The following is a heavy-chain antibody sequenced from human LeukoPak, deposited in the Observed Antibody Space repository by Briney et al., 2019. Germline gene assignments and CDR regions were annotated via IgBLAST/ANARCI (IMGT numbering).Heavy chain of an antibody. Sequence: ASVKVSCKASGYTFTSYDINWVRQATGQGLEWMGWISAYNGNTNYAQKLQGRVTMTTDTSTSTAYMELRSLRSDDTAVYYCARFGRWTGTVYLDYWGQGTLVTVSS. V-gene: IGHV1-18*01. CDR2: ISAYNGNT. CDR1: GYTFTSYD. J-gene: IGHJ4*02. D-gene: IGHD3/OR15-3a*01. CDR3: ARFGRWTGTVYLDY.